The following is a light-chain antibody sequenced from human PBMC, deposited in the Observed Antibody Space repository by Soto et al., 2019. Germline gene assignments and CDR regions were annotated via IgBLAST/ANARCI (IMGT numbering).Light chain of an antibody. CDR3: SSYTSSSSWV. Sequence: HSALTQPASVSGSPGQSITISCTGTSSDVGGYNYVSWYQQHPGKAPKLMIYEVSNRPSGVSNRFSGSKSGNTASLTISGLQAEDEADYYCSSYTSSSSWVFCGGTQLTVL. CDR2: EVS. V-gene: IGLV2-14*01. CDR1: SSDVGGYNY. J-gene: IGLJ3*02.